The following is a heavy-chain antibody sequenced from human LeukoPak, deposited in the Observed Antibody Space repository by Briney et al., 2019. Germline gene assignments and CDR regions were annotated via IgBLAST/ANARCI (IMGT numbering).Heavy chain of an antibody. CDR1: GGSISSYY. V-gene: IGHV4-59*01. CDR3: ARGSHSSGYYSYTYYFDY. Sequence: SETLSLTCTVSGGSISSYYWSWIWQPPGKGLEWIGYIYYSGSTNYNPSLKSRITISVDTSKNQFSLKLSSVTAADTAVYYCARGSHSSGYYSYTYYFDYWGQGTLVTVSS. CDR2: IYYSGST. J-gene: IGHJ4*02. D-gene: IGHD3-22*01.